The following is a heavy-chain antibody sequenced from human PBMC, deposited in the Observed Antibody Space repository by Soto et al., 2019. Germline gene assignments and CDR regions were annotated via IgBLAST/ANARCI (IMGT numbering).Heavy chain of an antibody. J-gene: IGHJ6*02. CDR2: FDPEDGGT. CDR1: GYTLTELS. V-gene: IGHV1-24*01. D-gene: IGHD3-9*01. Sequence: ASVKVSCKVSGYTLTELSMHWVRQAPGKGLEWMGGFDPEDGGTIYAQKFQGRVTMTEDTSTDTAYMELSSLRSEDTAVYYCATVGLRYFDWHYGMDVWGQGTTVTVSS. CDR3: ATVGLRYFDWHYGMDV.